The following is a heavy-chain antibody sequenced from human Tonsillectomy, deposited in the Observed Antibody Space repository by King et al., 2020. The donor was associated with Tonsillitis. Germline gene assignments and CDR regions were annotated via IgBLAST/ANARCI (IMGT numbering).Heavy chain of an antibody. Sequence: LQLQESGPGLVKPSETLSLTCSVSGGAIRSSYYWVWIRQPPGKGLEWIGSIYSSGSTYYNPSIESRVTMSIDTSKNQFSLRLSSVTASDTAVYYCASRSRWLPLDAFDIWGQGTMVTVSS. V-gene: IGHV4-39*01. J-gene: IGHJ3*02. CDR1: GGAIRSSYY. CDR2: IYSSGST. D-gene: IGHD6-19*01. CDR3: ASRSRWLPLDAFDI.